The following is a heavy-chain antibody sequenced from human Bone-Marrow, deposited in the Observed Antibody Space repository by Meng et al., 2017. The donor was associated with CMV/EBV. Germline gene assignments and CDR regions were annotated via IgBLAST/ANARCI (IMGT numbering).Heavy chain of an antibody. CDR3: ARGGSTSYYYYYGMAV. CDR1: GGSISSSSYY. Sequence: GSLRLSCTVSGGSISSSSYYWGWIRQPPGKGLEWIGYIYYSGSTNYNPSLKSRVTISVDTSKNQFSLKLSSVTAADTAVYYCARGGSTSYYYYYGMAVWGQGPTVPFSS. V-gene: IGHV4-61*05. CDR2: IYYSGST. D-gene: IGHD2-2*01. J-gene: IGHJ6*02.